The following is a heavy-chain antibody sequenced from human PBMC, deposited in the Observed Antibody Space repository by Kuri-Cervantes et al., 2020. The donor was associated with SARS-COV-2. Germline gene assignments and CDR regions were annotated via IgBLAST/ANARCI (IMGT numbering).Heavy chain of an antibody. CDR3: ARDPNANHNNWFDP. CDR2: IYYSGST. V-gene: IGHV4-30-4*08. Sequence: SETLSLTCTVSGGSISSGDYYWSWIRQPPGKGLEWIGYIYYSGSTYHNPSLKSRVTISVDTSKNQFSLKLSSVTAADTAVYYCARDPNANHNNWFDPWGQGTLVTVSS. D-gene: IGHD4/OR15-4a*01. J-gene: IGHJ5*02. CDR1: GGSISSGDYY.